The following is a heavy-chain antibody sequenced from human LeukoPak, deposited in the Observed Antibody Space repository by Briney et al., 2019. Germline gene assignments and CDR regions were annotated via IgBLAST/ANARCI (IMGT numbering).Heavy chain of an antibody. CDR3: GRGRGWNYFSFDS. CDR1: GGSFSGYY. V-gene: IGHV4-34*01. CDR2: INHSGSS. J-gene: IGHJ4*02. Sequence: PSETLSLTCAVYGGSFSGYYWSWIRQPPGKGLEWVGEINHSGSSNYNPSLKRRVTISVDTSTKQSSLKLSSVTAEDTPVYYCGRGRGWNYFSFDSWGPGTLVTASS. D-gene: IGHD1-7*01.